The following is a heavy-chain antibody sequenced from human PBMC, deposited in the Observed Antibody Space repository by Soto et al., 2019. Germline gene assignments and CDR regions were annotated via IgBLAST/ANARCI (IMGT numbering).Heavy chain of an antibody. CDR1: GGSISSSNW. D-gene: IGHD3-22*01. J-gene: IGHJ4*02. V-gene: IGHV4-4*02. CDR2: IYHSGST. Sequence: QVQLQESGPGLVKPSATLSLTCAVSGGSISSSNWWSWVRQPPGKGLEWIGEIYHSGSTNYNPSLKSRVTISVDKSKNQFSRKLSSVTAADTAVYYCAKLAGYYDSSGYYYPQDYWGQGTLVTVFS. CDR3: AKLAGYYDSSGYYYPQDY.